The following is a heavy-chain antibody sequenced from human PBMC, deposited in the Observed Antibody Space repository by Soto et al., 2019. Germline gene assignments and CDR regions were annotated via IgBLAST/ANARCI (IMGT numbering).Heavy chain of an antibody. CDR3: ATGWVYYYDSSGAFDI. CDR2: FDPEDGET. Sequence: ASVKVSCKVSGYTLTELSMHWVRQAPGKGLEWMGGFDPEDGETIYAQKFQGRVTMTEDTSTDTAYMELSSLRSEDTAVYYCATGWVYYYDSSGAFDIWGQGTMVTVSS. D-gene: IGHD3-22*01. V-gene: IGHV1-24*01. J-gene: IGHJ3*02. CDR1: GYTLTELS.